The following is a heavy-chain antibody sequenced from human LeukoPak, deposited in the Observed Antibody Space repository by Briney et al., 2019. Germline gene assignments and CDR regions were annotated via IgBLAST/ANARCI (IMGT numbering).Heavy chain of an antibody. CDR2: INWNGGST. D-gene: IGHD2-2*01. V-gene: IGHV3-20*04. CDR3: ARWQKPAAAPDAFDI. J-gene: IGHJ3*02. CDR1: GFPFDDYG. Sequence: GGSLRLSCAASGFPFDDYGMSWVRQAPGKGLEWVSGINWNGGSTGYADSVKGRFTISRDNAKNSLYLQMNSLRAEDTALYYCARWQKPAAAPDAFDIWGQGTMVTVSS.